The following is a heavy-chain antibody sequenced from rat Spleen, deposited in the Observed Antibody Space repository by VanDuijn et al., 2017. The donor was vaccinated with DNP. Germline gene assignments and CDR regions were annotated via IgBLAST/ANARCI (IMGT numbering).Heavy chain of an antibody. CDR3: ARWGGTTPLY. Sequence: PVLLQPPHTLSLTCPVPPFSLTSYNVHCVRQPPGTGLLWMGVIWKNGATRYNSALNPRLSISRDTSKSQVLLKMNSLQTEDTAMYFWARWGGTTPLYWGQGVMVTVSS. CDR1: PFSLTSYN. D-gene: IGHD1-5*01. V-gene: IGHV2-41*01. CDR2: IWKNGAT. J-gene: IGHJ2*01.